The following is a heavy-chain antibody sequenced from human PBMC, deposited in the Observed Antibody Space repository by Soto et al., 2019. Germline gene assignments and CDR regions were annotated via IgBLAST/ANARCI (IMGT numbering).Heavy chain of an antibody. CDR2: INHSGST. J-gene: IGHJ5*02. V-gene: IGHV4-34*01. Sequence: SETLSLTCAFYVVSFSGYYWSCIRHPPGKGLEWIGEINHSGSTNYNPSLKSRVTISVDTSKNQFSLKLSSVTAADTAVYYCARGYYPRRISPWGQATLVTVSS. CDR3: ARGYYPRRISP. CDR1: VVSFSGYY. D-gene: IGHD3-10*01.